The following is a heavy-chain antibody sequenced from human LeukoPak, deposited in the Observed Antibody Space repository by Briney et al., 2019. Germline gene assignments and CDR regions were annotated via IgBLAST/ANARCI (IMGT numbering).Heavy chain of an antibody. D-gene: IGHD2-15*01. J-gene: IGHJ1*01. CDR2: ISGSGGST. V-gene: IGHV3-23*01. CDR1: GFTFSSYA. CDR3: AKDYQTTPAEYFQH. Sequence: GGSLRLSCAASGFTFSSYAMSWVRQAPGRGLEWVSAISGSGGSTYYADSVKGRFTISRDSSKNTLYLQMNSLRAEDTAVYYCAKDYQTTPAEYFQHWGQGTLVTVSS.